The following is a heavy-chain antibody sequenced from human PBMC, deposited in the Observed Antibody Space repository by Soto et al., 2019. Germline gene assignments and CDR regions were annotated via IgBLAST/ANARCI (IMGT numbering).Heavy chain of an antibody. CDR1: GGSISSSSYY. J-gene: IGHJ6*02. D-gene: IGHD6-13*01. CDR2: IYYSGST. V-gene: IGHV4-39*01. Sequence: SETLSLTCTVSGGSISSSSYYRGWIRQPPGKGLEWIGSIYYSGSTYYNPSLKSRVTISVDTSKNQFSLRLSSVTAADTAVYYCARLKQQLVRLYYYYGMDVWGQGTTVTVSS. CDR3: ARLKQQLVRLYYYYGMDV.